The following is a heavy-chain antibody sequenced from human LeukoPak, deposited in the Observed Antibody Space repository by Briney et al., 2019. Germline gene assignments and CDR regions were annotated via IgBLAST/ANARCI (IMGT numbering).Heavy chain of an antibody. CDR3: ARGFEESSGYEVGFDP. CDR1: GYTFTSYD. V-gene: IGHV1-8*01. Sequence: GASVKVSCKASGYTFTSYDINWVRQATGQGLEWMGWMNPNSGNTGYAQKFQGRVTMTRNTSISTAYMELSSLRSEDTAVYYCARGFEESSGYEVGFDPWGQGTLVTVSS. D-gene: IGHD3-22*01. CDR2: MNPNSGNT. J-gene: IGHJ5*02.